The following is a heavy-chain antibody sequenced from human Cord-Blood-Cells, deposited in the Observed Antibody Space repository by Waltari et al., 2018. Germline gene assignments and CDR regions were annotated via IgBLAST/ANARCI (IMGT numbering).Heavy chain of an antibody. Sequence: QVQLQQWGAGLLKPSETLSLTCAVYGGSFSGYYWSWIRQPPGKGLEWIGEITHVGSTHSSQSLKSRVTISVDTSKHQFSLKLSSVTAAGTAVYYCARVSRASGELLYSTWFDPWGQGTLVTVSS. J-gene: IGHJ5*02. D-gene: IGHD3-10*01. CDR3: ARVSRASGELLYSTWFDP. CDR1: GGSFSGYY. CDR2: ITHVGST. V-gene: IGHV4-34*01.